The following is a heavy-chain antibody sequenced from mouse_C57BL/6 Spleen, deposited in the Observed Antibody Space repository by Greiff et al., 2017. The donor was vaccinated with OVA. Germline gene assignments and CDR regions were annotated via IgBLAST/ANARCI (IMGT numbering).Heavy chain of an antibody. CDR3: ARLLDYFDY. CDR1: GYAFSSSW. J-gene: IGHJ2*01. CDR2: IYPGVGDT. Sequence: VVESGASVKISCKASGYAFSSSWMNWVKQRPGKGLEWIGRIYPGVGDTNYNGKFKGKATLTADNSSSTAYMQLSSLTSEDSAVYFCARLLDYFDYWGQGTTLTVSS. V-gene: IGHV1-82*01.